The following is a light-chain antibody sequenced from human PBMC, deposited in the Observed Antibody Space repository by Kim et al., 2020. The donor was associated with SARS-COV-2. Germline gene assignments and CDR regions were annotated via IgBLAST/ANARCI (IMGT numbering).Light chain of an antibody. V-gene: IGLV2-14*03. CDR2: DVS. Sequence: GQSITVSCTGTSSDVGGSNYVTWYQQHPGKPPNLMIYDVSNWTSGVSNRLSGSKSGNTASPTISGLQAEDEADYYCSSYTSSSTRVFGGGTQLTVL. CDR3: SSYTSSSTRV. CDR1: SSDVGGSNY. J-gene: IGLJ3*02.